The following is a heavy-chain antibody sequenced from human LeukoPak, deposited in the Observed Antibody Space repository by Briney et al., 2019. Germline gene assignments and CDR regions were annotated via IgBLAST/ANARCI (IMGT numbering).Heavy chain of an antibody. D-gene: IGHD6-13*01. V-gene: IGHV3-48*01. CDR3: ATSVRYSSSWFDWFDP. J-gene: IGHJ5*02. CDR2: ISSSSSTI. Sequence: PGGSLRLSCAASGFTFSSYSMNWVRQAPGKGLEWVSYISSSSSTIYYADSVKGRFTISRDNAKNSLYLQMNSLRAEDTAVYYCATSVRYSSSWFDWFDPWGQGTLVTVSS. CDR1: GFTFSSYS.